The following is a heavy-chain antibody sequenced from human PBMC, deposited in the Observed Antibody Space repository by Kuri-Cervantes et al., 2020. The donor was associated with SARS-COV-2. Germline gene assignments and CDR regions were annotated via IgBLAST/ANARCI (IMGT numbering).Heavy chain of an antibody. CDR3: ATGPAAMGGPGRYNYYYGMDV. D-gene: IGHD2-2*01. V-gene: IGHV1-8*02. Sequence: ASVKVSCKASGYTFTNYGMNWVRQAPGQGLEWMGWMNPNSGNTGYAQKFQGRVTMTRNTSISTAYMELSGLRSEDTAVYYCATGPAAMGGPGRYNYYYGMDVWGQGTTVTVSS. J-gene: IGHJ6*02. CDR2: MNPNSGNT. CDR1: GYTFTNYG.